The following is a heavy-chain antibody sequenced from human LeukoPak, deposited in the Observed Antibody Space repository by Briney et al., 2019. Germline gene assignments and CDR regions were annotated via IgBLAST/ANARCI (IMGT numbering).Heavy chain of an antibody. D-gene: IGHD3-10*01. J-gene: IGHJ4*02. CDR3: VRWGSGNYYRYFDY. CDR1: GFTFSSYA. CDR2: ISGSGGNT. V-gene: IGHV3-23*01. Sequence: GGSLRLSCAASGFTFSSYAMSWVRQAPGKGLEWVSAISGSGGNTYYADSVKGRFTISRDNSKNTLYLQMNSLRAEDAAVYYCVRWGSGNYYRYFDYWGQGTQVTVSS.